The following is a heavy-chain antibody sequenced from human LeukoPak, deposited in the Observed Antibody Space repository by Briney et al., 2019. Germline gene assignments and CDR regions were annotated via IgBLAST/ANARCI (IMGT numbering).Heavy chain of an antibody. V-gene: IGHV3-30*01. J-gene: IGHJ4*02. Sequence: GGSLRLSCAASGFTFSSYAMHWVRQAPGEGLEWVAVISYDGSNKYYADSVKGRFTISRDNSKNTLYLQMNSLRAEDTAVYYCARGPVFLTGSLDYWGQGTLVTVSS. CDR2: ISYDGSNK. CDR3: ARGPVFLTGSLDY. D-gene: IGHD3-9*01. CDR1: GFTFSSYA.